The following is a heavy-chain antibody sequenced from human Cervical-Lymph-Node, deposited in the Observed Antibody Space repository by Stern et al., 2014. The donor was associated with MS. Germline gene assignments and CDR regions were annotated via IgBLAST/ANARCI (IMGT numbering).Heavy chain of an antibody. CDR2: IWYDGSNK. CDR1: GFTFSSYG. D-gene: IGHD6-13*01. Sequence: VQLLESGVDVVPLGSSLGPSCAAAGFTFSSYGMHWVRQAPGKGLEWVAVIWYDGSNKYYADSVKGRFTISRDNSKNTLYLQMNSLRAEDTAVYYCARDLQLGIAAAGTTSAYWGQGTLVTVSS. CDR3: ARDLQLGIAAAGTTSAY. V-gene: IGHV3-33*01. J-gene: IGHJ4*02.